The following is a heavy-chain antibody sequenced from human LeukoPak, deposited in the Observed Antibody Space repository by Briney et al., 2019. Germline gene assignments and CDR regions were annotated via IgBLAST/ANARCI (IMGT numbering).Heavy chain of an antibody. J-gene: IGHJ4*02. V-gene: IGHV1-2*06. D-gene: IGHD3-3*01. Sequence: ASVKVSCKASGYTFTGYYMHWVRQAPGQGLEWMGRINPNSGGTNYAQKLQGRVTMTTDTSTSTAYMELRSLRSDDTAVYYCARDPQITIFGVADGDYWGQGTLVTVSS. CDR1: GYTFTGYY. CDR3: ARDPQITIFGVADGDY. CDR2: INPNSGGT.